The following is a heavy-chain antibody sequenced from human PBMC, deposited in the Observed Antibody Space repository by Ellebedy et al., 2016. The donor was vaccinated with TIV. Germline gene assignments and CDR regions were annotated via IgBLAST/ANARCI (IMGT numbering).Heavy chain of an antibody. CDR1: GFIFSSHW. J-gene: IGHJ4*02. D-gene: IGHD1-1*01. CDR2: ITDDGSST. Sequence: GGSLRLXCEASGFIFSSHWMHWVRQAPGKGLVWVSRITDDGSSTSYADFVKGRFTISRDNVKNTLYLQMNSLRVEDTAVYYCARNWYGIDYWGQGTLVTVSS. CDR3: ARNWYGIDY. V-gene: IGHV3-74*01.